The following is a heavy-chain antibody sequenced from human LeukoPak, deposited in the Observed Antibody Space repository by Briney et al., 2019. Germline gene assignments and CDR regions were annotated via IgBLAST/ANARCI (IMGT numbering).Heavy chain of an antibody. V-gene: IGHV3-30-3*01. Sequence: GGSLRLCCAASGFTFSSYAMHWVRQAPGKGLEWVAVISYDGSNKYYADSVKGRFTISRDNSKNTLYLQMNSLRAEDTAVYYCARDGPTNWFDPWGQGTLVTVSS. CDR3: ARDGPTNWFDP. CDR1: GFTFSSYA. CDR2: ISYDGSNK. J-gene: IGHJ5*02.